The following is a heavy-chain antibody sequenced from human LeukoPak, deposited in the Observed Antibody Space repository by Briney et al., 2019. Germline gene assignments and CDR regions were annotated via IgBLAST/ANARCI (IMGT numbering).Heavy chain of an antibody. J-gene: IGHJ4*02. CDR1: GFTFSSYA. V-gene: IGHV3-30*18. Sequence: AGGSLRLSCAASGFTFSSYAMSWVRQAPGKGLEWVAVISSDGNNKNYVDSVKGRFTFSRDNSKNTLYLQMNSLRAEDTAVYYCAKGNDIGGYYYPHFDYWGQGTLVTVSS. CDR2: ISSDGNNK. CDR3: AKGNDIGGYYYPHFDY. D-gene: IGHD3-22*01.